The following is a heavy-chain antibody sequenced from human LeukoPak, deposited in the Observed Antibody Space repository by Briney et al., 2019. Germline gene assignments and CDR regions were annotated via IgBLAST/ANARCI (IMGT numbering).Heavy chain of an antibody. J-gene: IGHJ4*02. D-gene: IGHD6-13*01. CDR3: ASSFYSSSWYGSY. CDR2: IKQDGSEK. CDR1: GFTFSSYW. Sequence: RPGGSLRLSCAASGFTFSSYWMSWVRQAPGKGLEWVANIKQDGSEKYYVDSVKGRFTISRDNAKNSLYLQMNSLRAEDTAVYYCASSFYSSSWYGSYWGQGTLVTVSS. V-gene: IGHV3-7*01.